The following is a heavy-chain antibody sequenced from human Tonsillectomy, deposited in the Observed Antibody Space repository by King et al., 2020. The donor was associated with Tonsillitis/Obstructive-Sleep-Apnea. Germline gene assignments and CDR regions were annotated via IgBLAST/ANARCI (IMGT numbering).Heavy chain of an antibody. J-gene: IGHJ4*02. D-gene: IGHD6-13*01. Sequence: VQLVESGGGVVQPGRSLRLSCAASGFTFSSYGMHWVRQAPGKGLEWVAVISYDGSNKYYADPVKGRFTISRDSSKNTLYLQMNSLRAEDTAVYYCAKDRSSTWSFDYWGQGTLVTVSS. CDR1: GFTFSSYG. CDR2: ISYDGSNK. CDR3: AKDRSSTWSFDY. V-gene: IGHV3-30*18.